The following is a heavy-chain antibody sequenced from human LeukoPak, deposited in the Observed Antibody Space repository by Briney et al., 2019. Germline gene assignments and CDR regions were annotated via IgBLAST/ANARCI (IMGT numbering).Heavy chain of an antibody. CDR1: GFTFSSYA. CDR3: AKDQRDYDSSAFIDY. D-gene: IGHD3-22*01. V-gene: IGHV3-23*01. CDR2: LSGSGGST. J-gene: IGHJ4*02. Sequence: GGSLRLSCAASGFTFSSYAVSWVRQAPGKGLEWVSTLSGSGGSTWYADSAKGRFTISRDNSKNMLYLQMNSLRAEDTAVYYCAKDQRDYDSSAFIDYWGQGTLVTVSS.